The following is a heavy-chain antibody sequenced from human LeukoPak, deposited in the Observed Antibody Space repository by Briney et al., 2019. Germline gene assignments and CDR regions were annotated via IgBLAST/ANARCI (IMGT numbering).Heavy chain of an antibody. Sequence: SETLSLTCAVSGYSISSGYYWGWIRQPPGKGLGWIGSIYHSGSTYYNPSLKSRVTISVDTSKNQFSLKLSSVTAADTAVYYCARVEMAKFDYWGQGTLVTVSS. D-gene: IGHD5-24*01. CDR2: IYHSGST. V-gene: IGHV4-38-2*01. CDR3: ARVEMAKFDY. J-gene: IGHJ4*02. CDR1: GYSISSGYY.